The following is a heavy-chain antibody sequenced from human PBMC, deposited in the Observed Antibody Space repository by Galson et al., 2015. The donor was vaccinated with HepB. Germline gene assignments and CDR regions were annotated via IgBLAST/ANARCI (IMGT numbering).Heavy chain of an antibody. J-gene: IGHJ4*02. CDR3: ARRAGPPTYSTRGEGVDY. Sequence: SLRLSCAASGFTFSSYAMHWVRQAPGKGLEWVAVISYDGSNKYYADSVKGRFTISRDNSKNTLYLQMNSLRAEDTAVYYCARRAGPPTYSTRGEGVDYWGQGTLVTVSS. CDR1: GFTFSSYA. D-gene: IGHD6-13*01. V-gene: IGHV3-30*04. CDR2: ISYDGSNK.